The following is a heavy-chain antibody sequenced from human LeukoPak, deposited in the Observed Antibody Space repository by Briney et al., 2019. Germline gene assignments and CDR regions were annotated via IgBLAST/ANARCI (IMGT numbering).Heavy chain of an antibody. D-gene: IGHD5-12*01. CDR1: GFIFNGYS. Sequence: PGGSLRLSCAASGFIFNGYSMNWVRQAPGKGLEGVLYVSSSSITMYYADSVKGRFTISRDNPRNSLYLQMISLRAEDAAVYHCVGGSGGYDPLDFDPWGQGTLVTVFS. V-gene: IGHV3-48*04. CDR2: VSSSSITM. J-gene: IGHJ5*02. CDR3: VGGSGGYDPLDFDP.